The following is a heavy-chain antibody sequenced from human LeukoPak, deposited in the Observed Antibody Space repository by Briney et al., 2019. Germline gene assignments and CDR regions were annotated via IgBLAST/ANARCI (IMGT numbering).Heavy chain of an antibody. J-gene: IGHJ4*02. CDR3: AKGAWELLRDPFDY. CDR1: GFTFSSYG. V-gene: IGHV3-30*02. D-gene: IGHD1-26*01. CDR2: IRYDGSNK. Sequence: PGGSLRLSCAASGFTFSSYGMHWVRQAPGKGLEWVAFIRYDGSNKYYADSVKGRFTISRDNSKNTLYLQMNSLRAEDTAVYYCAKGAWELLRDPFDYWGQGTLVTVSS.